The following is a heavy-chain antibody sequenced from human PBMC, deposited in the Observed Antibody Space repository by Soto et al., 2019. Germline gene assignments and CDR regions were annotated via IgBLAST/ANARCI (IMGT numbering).Heavy chain of an antibody. CDR3: ARGTYFDSAWGTYRVGSSGCFDY. CDR2: IHSSGST. D-gene: IGHD3-16*02. J-gene: IGHJ4*02. Sequence: QVQLQESGPGLVKPSQTLSLTCSISGGSISSGDNYWSWIRQPPGKGLEWIGYIHSSGSTFYNPSLKSSVTISIDTSKNQFSLKLSSVTAADTAVYSCARGTYFDSAWGTYRVGSSGCFDYWGQGTLVSVSS. CDR1: GGSISSGDNY. V-gene: IGHV4-30-4*01.